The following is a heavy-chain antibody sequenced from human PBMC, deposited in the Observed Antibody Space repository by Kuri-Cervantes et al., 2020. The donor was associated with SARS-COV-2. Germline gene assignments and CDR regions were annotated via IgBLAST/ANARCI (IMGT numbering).Heavy chain of an antibody. CDR3: AKVPNPYCSSTSCYTYFQH. Sequence: GESPKTSCAALGFTVSRNEMSWARKAPGQGLEWGSYISGGSTYYADSRKGRFTIPRDNSKNTLYLQMNSLRAEDTAVYYCAKVPNPYCSSTSCYTYFQHWGQGTLVTVSS. J-gene: IGHJ1*01. D-gene: IGHD2-2*02. CDR1: GFTVSRNE. CDR2: ISGGST. V-gene: IGHV3-38-3*01.